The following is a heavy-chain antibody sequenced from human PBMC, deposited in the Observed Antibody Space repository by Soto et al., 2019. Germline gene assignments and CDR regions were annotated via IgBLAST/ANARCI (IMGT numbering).Heavy chain of an antibody. CDR3: AREAVAGSYEAALYYFDY. CDR2: IIPIFGTA. V-gene: IGHV1-69*13. CDR1: GGTFSSYA. J-gene: IGHJ4*02. Sequence: SVKVSCKASGGTFSSYAISWLRQSPGQGLEWMGGIIPIFGTANYAQKFQGRVTITADESTSTAYMELSSLRSEDTAVYYCAREAVAGSYEAALYYFDYWGQGTLVTVSS. D-gene: IGHD1-26*01.